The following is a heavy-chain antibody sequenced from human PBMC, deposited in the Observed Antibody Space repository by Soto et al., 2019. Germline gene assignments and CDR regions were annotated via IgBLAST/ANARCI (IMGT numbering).Heavy chain of an antibody. V-gene: IGHV3-11*05. D-gene: IGHD6-13*01. CDR1: GLTFSDYY. CDR2: ISSSSSYT. CDR3: ARPSIAAAGTGWFDP. J-gene: IGHJ5*02. Sequence: QVQLVESGGGFVKPGGSLRLSCAASGLTFSDYYMSWIRQAPGKGLEWVSYISSSSSYTNYADSVKGRFTISRDNAKNSLYLQMNSLRAEDTAVYYCARPSIAAAGTGWFDPWGQGTLVTVSS.